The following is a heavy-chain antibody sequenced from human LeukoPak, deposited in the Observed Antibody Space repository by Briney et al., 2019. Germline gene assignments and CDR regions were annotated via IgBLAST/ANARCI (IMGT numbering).Heavy chain of an antibody. CDR3: ARDPYYDFWSGADYYYYYMDV. CDR2: IWYDGSNK. V-gene: IGHV3-33*01. CDR1: GFTFSSYG. J-gene: IGHJ6*03. D-gene: IGHD3-3*01. Sequence: GRSLRLSCAASGFTFSSYGMHWVRQAPGKGLEWVAVIWYDGSNKYYADSVKGRFTISRDNSKNTLYPQMNSLRAEDTAVYYCARDPYYDFWSGADYYYYYMDVWGKGTTVTVSS.